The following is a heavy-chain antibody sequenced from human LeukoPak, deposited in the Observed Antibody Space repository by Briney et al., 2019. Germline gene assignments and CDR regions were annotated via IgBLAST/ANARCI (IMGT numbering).Heavy chain of an antibody. D-gene: IGHD2-2*01. Sequence: SETLSLTCAVSGYSISSGRYWGWIRQPPGKGLEWIGSVYYGGSTYYNPSLKSRVTISVGTSKNQFSLNLRSVTAADTAVYYCARSLSTAGIDYWGQGTLVTVSS. J-gene: IGHJ4*02. CDR1: GYSISSGRY. CDR3: ARSLSTAGIDY. V-gene: IGHV4-38-2*01. CDR2: VYYGGST.